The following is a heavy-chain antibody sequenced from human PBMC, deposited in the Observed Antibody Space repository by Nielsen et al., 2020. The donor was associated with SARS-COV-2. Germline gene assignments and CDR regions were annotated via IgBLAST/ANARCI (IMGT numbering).Heavy chain of an antibody. J-gene: IGHJ3*02. D-gene: IGHD1-26*01. V-gene: IGHV3-48*03. CDR1: GFTFSSYE. CDR2: TTSSGLSI. Sequence: GVSLKISCVASGFTFSSYEMSWVRQAPGKGLEWVSYTTSSGLSIYYADSVKGRFTISRDSAKNSLYLQMKSLRVEDTALYYCARSGTLDIWGQGTMVTVSS. CDR3: ARSGTLDI.